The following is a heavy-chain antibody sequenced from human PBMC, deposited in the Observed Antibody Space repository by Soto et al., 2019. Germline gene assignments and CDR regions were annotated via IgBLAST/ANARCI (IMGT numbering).Heavy chain of an antibody. D-gene: IGHD4-17*01. CDR2: INPNSSGT. J-gene: IGHJ6*02. CDR3: ARFVGYGEYYYHGMDV. V-gene: IGHV1-2*04. Sequence: ASVKVSCKASGYTFTGYYMHWVRQAPGQGLEWMGWINPNSSGTNYAQKFQGWVTMTRDTSISTAYMELSRLRSDDTAVYYCARFVGYGEYYYHGMDVWGQGTTVTVSS. CDR1: GYTFTGYY.